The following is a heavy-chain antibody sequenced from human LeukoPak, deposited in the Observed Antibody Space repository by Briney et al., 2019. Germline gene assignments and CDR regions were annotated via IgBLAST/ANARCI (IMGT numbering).Heavy chain of an antibody. CDR3: ARGPSSRWQYFQN. CDR2: ISSSSTTI. V-gene: IGHV3-48*01. CDR1: GFIFSIYS. J-gene: IGHJ1*01. Sequence: PGGSLRLSCVASGFIFSIYSINWVRQAPGKGLEWVSYISSSSTTIYYADSVKGRFNISRDNAKNSLYLQMNSLRAEDTAVYYCARGPSSRWQYFQNWGQGTLVTVSS. D-gene: IGHD6-19*01.